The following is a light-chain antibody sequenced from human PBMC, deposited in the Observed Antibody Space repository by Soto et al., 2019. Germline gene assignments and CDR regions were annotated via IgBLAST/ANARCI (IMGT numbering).Light chain of an antibody. J-gene: IGLJ1*01. CDR3: QSYDSSLRGV. Sequence: QSVLTQPPSVSGAPGQRVTISCTVSSSNIGAGYDVHWYQQLPGTAPKLLIYGNSNRPSGVPDRFSGSKSGTSASLAITGLQAEDEADYYCQSYDSSLRGVFGTGTKLTVL. CDR1: SSNIGAGYD. CDR2: GNS. V-gene: IGLV1-40*01.